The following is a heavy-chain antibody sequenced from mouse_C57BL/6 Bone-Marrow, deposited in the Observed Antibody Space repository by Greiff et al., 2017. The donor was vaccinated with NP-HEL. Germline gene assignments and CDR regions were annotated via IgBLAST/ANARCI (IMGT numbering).Heavy chain of an antibody. D-gene: IGHD2-3*01. Sequence: QVQLQQSGAELARPGASVKLSCKASGYTFTSYGISGVKQRTGQGLEWIGEIYPRSGNTYYNEKFKGKATLTADKSSSTAYMELRSLTSEDSAVYFCARSYDGYPSFAYWGQGTLVTVSA. CDR2: IYPRSGNT. CDR3: ARSYDGYPSFAY. J-gene: IGHJ3*01. V-gene: IGHV1-81*01. CDR1: GYTFTSYG.